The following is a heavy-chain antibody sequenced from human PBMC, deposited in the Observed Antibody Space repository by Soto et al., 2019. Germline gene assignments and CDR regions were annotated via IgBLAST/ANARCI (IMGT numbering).Heavy chain of an antibody. D-gene: IGHD6-6*01. Sequence: SVKVSCKASGFTFTSSAVQWVRQARGQRLEWIGWIVVGSGNTNYAQKFQERVTITRDMSTSTAYMELSSLRSEDTAVYHCAAVPSSSHYYYGMDVWGQGTTVTVSS. J-gene: IGHJ6*02. V-gene: IGHV1-58*01. CDR2: IVVGSGNT. CDR3: AAVPSSSHYYYGMDV. CDR1: GFTFTSSA.